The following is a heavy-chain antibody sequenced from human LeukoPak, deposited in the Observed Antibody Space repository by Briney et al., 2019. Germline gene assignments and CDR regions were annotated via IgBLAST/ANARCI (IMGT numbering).Heavy chain of an antibody. D-gene: IGHD3-3*01. J-gene: IGHJ4*02. V-gene: IGHV1-69*04. CDR2: IIPILGIA. Sequence: AASVKVSCKASGGTFSSYAISWVRQAPGQGLEWMGRIIPILGIANYAQKFQGRVTITADKSTSTAYMELSSLRSEDTAVYYCARSPTIFGVVTTQYYFDYWGQGTLVTVSS. CDR1: GGTFSSYA. CDR3: ARSPTIFGVVTTQYYFDY.